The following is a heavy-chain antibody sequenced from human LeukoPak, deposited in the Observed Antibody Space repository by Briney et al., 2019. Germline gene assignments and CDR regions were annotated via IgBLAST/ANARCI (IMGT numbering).Heavy chain of an antibody. D-gene: IGHD6-25*01. V-gene: IGHV3-21*06. J-gene: IGHJ4*02. CDR3: ARDPSEASHPYYFDY. Sequence: PGGSLRVSCAASGFTFSTYTMNWVRQAPGKGLEWVSSISSSSSSIYYADSVKGRFTISRDNAKSSLYLQMNSLRADDTAVYFCARDPSEASHPYYFDYWGQGILVTVSS. CDR2: ISSSSSSI. CDR1: GFTFSTYT.